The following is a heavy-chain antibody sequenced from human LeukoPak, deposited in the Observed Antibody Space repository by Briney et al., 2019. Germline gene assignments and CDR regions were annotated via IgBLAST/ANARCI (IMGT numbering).Heavy chain of an antibody. J-gene: IGHJ4*02. V-gene: IGHV3-23*01. CDR3: ARDPEGEYYFDS. CDR1: GFTFSSYA. D-gene: IGHD3-16*01. Sequence: QPGGSLRLSCSASGFTFSSYARSWVRPAPGKGREGVSAICGSGGSTYYADSGKVRFTISRDNSKNKLYLQMNSLRAEDTAVYYCARDPEGEYYFDSWGQGTLVTVSS. CDR2: ICGSGGST.